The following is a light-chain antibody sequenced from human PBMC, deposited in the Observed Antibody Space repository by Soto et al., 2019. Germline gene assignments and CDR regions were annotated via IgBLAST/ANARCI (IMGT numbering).Light chain of an antibody. J-gene: IGKJ2*01. Sequence: AIRMTQSPSSFSASTGDRVTITCRASQGISSYLAWYQQKPGKAPKLLIYAASTLQSGVPSRFSGSGSGTDFTLTITSLQSEDFATYYCQQYHTYPQTFGQGTRLEI. CDR3: QQYHTYPQT. CDR2: AAS. CDR1: QGISSY. V-gene: IGKV1-8*01.